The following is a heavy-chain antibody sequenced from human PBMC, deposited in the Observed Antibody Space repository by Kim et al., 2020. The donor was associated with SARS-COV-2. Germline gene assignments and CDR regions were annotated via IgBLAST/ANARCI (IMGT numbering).Heavy chain of an antibody. Sequence: ASVKVSCKASGYTFTSYAMHWVRQAPGQRLEWMGWINAGNGNTKYSQKFQGRVTITRDTSASTAYMELSSLRSEDTAVYYCARDCRFAQYYYGMDVWGQGTTVTVSS. V-gene: IGHV1-3*01. CDR3: ARDCRFAQYYYGMDV. CDR2: INAGNGNT. J-gene: IGHJ6*02. D-gene: IGHD3-10*01. CDR1: GYTFTSYA.